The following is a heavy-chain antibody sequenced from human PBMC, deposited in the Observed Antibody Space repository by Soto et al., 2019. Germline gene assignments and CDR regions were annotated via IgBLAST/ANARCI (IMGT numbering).Heavy chain of an antibody. CDR3: ARGAGDTAMDKNWFDP. V-gene: IGHV3-21*01. Sequence: GGSLRLSCAASGFTFSSYRMNWVRQAPGKGLEWVSSISSSSSYIYYADSVKGRFTISRDNPKNSLYLQMNSLRAEETAVYYCARGAGDTAMDKNWFDPWGQGTLVTVSS. CDR1: GFTFSSYR. J-gene: IGHJ5*02. CDR2: ISSSSSYI. D-gene: IGHD5-18*01.